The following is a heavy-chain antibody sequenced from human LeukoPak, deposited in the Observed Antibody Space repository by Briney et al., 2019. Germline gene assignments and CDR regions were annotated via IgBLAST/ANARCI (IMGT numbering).Heavy chain of an antibody. D-gene: IGHD2-15*01. CDR3: AGLLVAATINWFDP. J-gene: IGHJ5*02. Sequence: GGSLRLSCVASGFTFSNYGMHWVRQAPGKGLEWVAVISYDGSNKYYADSVKGRFTISRDNSKNTLYLQMNSLRAEDTAVYYCAGLLVAATINWFDPWGQGTLVTVSS. CDR1: GFTFSNYG. V-gene: IGHV3-30*03. CDR2: ISYDGSNK.